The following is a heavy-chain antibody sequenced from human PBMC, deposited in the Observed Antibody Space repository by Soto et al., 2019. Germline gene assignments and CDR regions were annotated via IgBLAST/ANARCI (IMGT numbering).Heavy chain of an antibody. Sequence: SETLSLTCTVSGGSITTGGYYWSWIRQLPGKGLEWIGHRYYSESTYYNPSLKSRVSISLDTSKNQFSLKLSFVTAADTAMYYCARTKCSGGSCYSWSLDYWGQGTPVTVS. J-gene: IGHJ4*02. D-gene: IGHD2-15*01. CDR2: RYYSEST. V-gene: IGHV4-31*03. CDR3: ARTKCSGGSCYSWSLDY. CDR1: GGSITTGGYY.